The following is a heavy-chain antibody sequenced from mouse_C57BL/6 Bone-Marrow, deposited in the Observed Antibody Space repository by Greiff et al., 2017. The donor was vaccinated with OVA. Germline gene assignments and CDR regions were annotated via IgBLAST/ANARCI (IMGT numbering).Heavy chain of an antibody. CDR3: ARHDGYYWYFDV. J-gene: IGHJ1*03. V-gene: IGHV5-12*01. D-gene: IGHD2-3*01. Sequence: DVQLQESGGGLVQPGGSLKLSCAASGFTFSDYYMYWVRQTPEKRLEWVAYISNGGGSTYYPDTVKGRFTISRDNAKNTLYLQMSRLKSEDTAMYYCARHDGYYWYFDVWGTGTTVTVSS. CDR2: ISNGGGST. CDR1: GFTFSDYY.